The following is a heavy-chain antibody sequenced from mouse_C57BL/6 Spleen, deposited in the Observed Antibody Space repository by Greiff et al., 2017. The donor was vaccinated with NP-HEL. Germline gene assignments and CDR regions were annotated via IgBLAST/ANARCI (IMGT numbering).Heavy chain of an antibody. CDR1: GYAFSSYW. Sequence: QVQLQQSGAELVKPGASVKISCKASGYAFSSYWMNWVKQRPGKGLEWIGQIYPGDGDTNYNGKFKGKATLTADKSSSTAYMQLSSLTSEDSAVYFCARGRDGYYDWYFDVWGTGTTVTVSS. V-gene: IGHV1-80*01. J-gene: IGHJ1*03. D-gene: IGHD2-3*01. CDR2: IYPGDGDT. CDR3: ARGRDGYYDWYFDV.